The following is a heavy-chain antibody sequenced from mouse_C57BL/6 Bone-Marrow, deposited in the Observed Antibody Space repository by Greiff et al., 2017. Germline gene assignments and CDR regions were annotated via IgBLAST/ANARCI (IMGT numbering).Heavy chain of an antibody. Sequence: VQLQQSGPELVKPGASVKISCKASGYTFTDYYMNWVKRSHGKSLEWIGDINPNNGGTSYNQKFKGKATLTVDKSSSTAYMELRSLTSEDSAVYYCARGNYGSRPWYFDVWGTGTTVTVSS. D-gene: IGHD1-1*01. V-gene: IGHV1-26*01. J-gene: IGHJ1*03. CDR3: ARGNYGSRPWYFDV. CDR2: INPNNGGT. CDR1: GYTFTDYY.